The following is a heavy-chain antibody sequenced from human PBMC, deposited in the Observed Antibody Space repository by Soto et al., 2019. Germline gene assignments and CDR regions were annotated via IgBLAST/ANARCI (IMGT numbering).Heavy chain of an antibody. V-gene: IGHV4-39*01. J-gene: IGHJ5*01. D-gene: IGHD3-22*01. CDR3: ERGFCDSRACYRGWFES. CDR1: GASISSSDYY. Sequence: QLQLQESGPGLVNPSEPLSLTCAVSGASISSSDYYWGWIRQPPGKGLEWIGSFPYSGSTYYNPSLRRRVTMSVDKYKNQVSLKLKPVTAAATAVYYCERGFCDSRACYRGWFESWGQGTLVTVFS. CDR2: FPYSGST.